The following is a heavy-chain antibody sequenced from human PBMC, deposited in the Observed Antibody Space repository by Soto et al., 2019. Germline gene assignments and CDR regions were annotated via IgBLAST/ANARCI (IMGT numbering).Heavy chain of an antibody. CDR3: ARVGSTLAAGTPDY. Sequence: QVQLVESGGGLVKPGGSLRLSCAASGFTFSDYYMSWFRQAPGKGLEWVSYISGSGSITHDADSVKGRFTISRDNAKNSLYRQINRLRAEDTSIYYCARVGSTLAAGTPDYWGQGTLFTVSS. V-gene: IGHV3-11*01. CDR2: ISGSGSIT. CDR1: GFTFSDYY. D-gene: IGHD6-13*01. J-gene: IGHJ4*02.